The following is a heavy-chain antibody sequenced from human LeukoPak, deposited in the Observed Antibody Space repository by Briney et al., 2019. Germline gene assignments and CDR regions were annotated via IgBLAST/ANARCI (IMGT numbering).Heavy chain of an antibody. CDR1: GFTFSNYW. Sequence: GGSLRLSCAASGFTFSNYWMSWVRQAPGKGLEWVAKIKPDGSEKYYVDSVKGRFTISRDNAKNSLFLQMNSLRAEDTALYYCSRGSNWAFEYWGQGTLVTVSS. V-gene: IGHV3-7*01. J-gene: IGHJ4*02. D-gene: IGHD7-27*01. CDR2: IKPDGSEK. CDR3: SRGSNWAFEY.